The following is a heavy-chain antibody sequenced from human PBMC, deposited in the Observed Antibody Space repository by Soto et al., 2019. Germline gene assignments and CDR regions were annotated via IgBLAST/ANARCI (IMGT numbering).Heavy chain of an antibody. J-gene: IGHJ5*02. CDR3: VSGSFPNWLDL. Sequence: QITLKESGPPLVKPTQTLTLTCTFSGFSFRTSGAGVGCIRQPPGKALEWLSLIYWNDDKRYSPSLKSRLTITRDTSKNQVVLTMTTMDPGDTGTYSWVSGSFPNWLDLWGQGILVTVSS. CDR1: GFSFRTSGAG. CDR2: IYWNDDK. D-gene: IGHD3-10*01. V-gene: IGHV2-5*04.